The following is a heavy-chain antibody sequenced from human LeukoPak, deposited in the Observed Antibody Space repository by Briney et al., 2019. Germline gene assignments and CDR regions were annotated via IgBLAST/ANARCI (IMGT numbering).Heavy chain of an antibody. CDR2: MNPNSGNT. CDR1: GYTFTSYD. Sequence: ASVEVSCKASGYTFTSYDINWVRQATGQGLEWMGWMNPNSGNTGYAQNFQGRVTITWNTSISTAYMELSSLRSDDTAVYYCAREGFDVWGQGTMVTVSS. CDR3: AREGFDV. J-gene: IGHJ3*01. V-gene: IGHV1-8*03.